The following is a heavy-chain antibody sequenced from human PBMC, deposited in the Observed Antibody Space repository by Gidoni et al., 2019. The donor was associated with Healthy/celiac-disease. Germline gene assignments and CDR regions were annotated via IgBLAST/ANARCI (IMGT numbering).Heavy chain of an antibody. V-gene: IGHV4-34*01. CDR3: ARSRYSYGYDH. J-gene: IGHJ5*02. D-gene: IGHD5-18*01. Sequence: QLQLQQWGAGLLKPSETLSLTCAVHGGSFSGYYWSWIRQPPGKGLEWIGEINHSGSTNYNPSLKSRVTISVDTSKNQFSLKLSSVTAADTAVYYCARSRYSYGYDHWGQGTLVTVSS. CDR1: GGSFSGYY. CDR2: INHSGST.